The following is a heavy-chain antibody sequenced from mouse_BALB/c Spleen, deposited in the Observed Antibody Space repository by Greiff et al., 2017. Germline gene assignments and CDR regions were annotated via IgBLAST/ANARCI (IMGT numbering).Heavy chain of an antibody. V-gene: IGHV3-2*02. Sequence: VQLQQSGPGLVKPSQSLSLTCTVTGYSITSDYAWNWIRQFPGNKLEWMGYISYSGSTSYNPSLKSRISITRDTSKNQFFLQLNSVTTEDTATYYCARRRYYGYVDAMDYGGQGTSVTVSS. CDR2: ISYSGST. CDR3: ARRRYYGYVDAMDY. CDR1: GYSITSDYA. J-gene: IGHJ4*01. D-gene: IGHD1-2*01.